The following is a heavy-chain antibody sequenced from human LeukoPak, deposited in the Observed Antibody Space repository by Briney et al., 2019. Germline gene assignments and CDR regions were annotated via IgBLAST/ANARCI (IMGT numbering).Heavy chain of an antibody. D-gene: IGHD3-16*01. J-gene: IGHJ4*02. CDR3: AKEIGDYVWGSYSYYFDY. CDR1: GFTFRTYA. Sequence: GGSLRLSCGASGFTFRTYAMCWVRQAPGKGLEWVSSVSGNGGSTYYADSVKGRFTISRDNSKNTLYLQMNSLRAEDTAVYYCAKEIGDYVWGSYSYYFDYWGQGTLVTVSS. V-gene: IGHV3-23*01. CDR2: VSGNGGST.